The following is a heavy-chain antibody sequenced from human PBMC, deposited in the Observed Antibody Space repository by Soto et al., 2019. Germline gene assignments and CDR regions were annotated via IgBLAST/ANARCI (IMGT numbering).Heavy chain of an antibody. CDR2: ISAYNGNT. Sequence: RASVKVSCKASGYTFTSYGISWVRQAPGQGLEWMGWISAYNGNTNYAQKLQGRVTMTRDTSISTAYMELNRLRSDDTAVYYCARPSGYYPYYFDDWGQGSLVTVSS. J-gene: IGHJ4*02. CDR1: GYTFTSYG. V-gene: IGHV1-18*01. CDR3: ARPSGYYPYYFDD. D-gene: IGHD3-22*01.